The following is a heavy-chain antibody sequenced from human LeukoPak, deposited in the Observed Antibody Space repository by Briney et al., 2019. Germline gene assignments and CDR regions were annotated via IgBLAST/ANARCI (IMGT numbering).Heavy chain of an antibody. D-gene: IGHD6-13*01. CDR2: IRYDGSNE. CDR3: AKDAKFRYSSSWYYFDY. Sequence: GGSLRLSCAASGFTFSSYGMHWVRQAPGKGLEWVAFIRYDGSNEYYGDSVKGRSTISRDSSKNTLYLQMNSLRAEDTAVYYCAKDAKFRYSSSWYYFDYWGQGTLVTVSS. V-gene: IGHV3-30*02. J-gene: IGHJ4*02. CDR1: GFTFSSYG.